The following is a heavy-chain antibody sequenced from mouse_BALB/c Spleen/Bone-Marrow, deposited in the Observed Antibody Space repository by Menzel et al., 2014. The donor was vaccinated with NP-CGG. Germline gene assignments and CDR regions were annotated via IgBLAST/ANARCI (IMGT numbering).Heavy chain of an antibody. J-gene: IGHJ2*01. Sequence: QVQLQQSGPGLVQPSQSLSITCTVSGFSLXNSGVHWVRQSPGKGLEWLGVMWRGGNTDYNAAFMSRLSITKDNSKSQVFFKMNSLQADDSAIYYCAKNGGNNYFDYWGQGTTLTVSS. CDR1: GFSLXNSG. V-gene: IGHV2-5*01. CDR3: AKNGGNNYFDY. D-gene: IGHD2-1*01. CDR2: MWRGGNT.